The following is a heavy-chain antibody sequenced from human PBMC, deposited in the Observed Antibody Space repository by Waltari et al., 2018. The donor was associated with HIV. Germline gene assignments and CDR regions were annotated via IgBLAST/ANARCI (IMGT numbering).Heavy chain of an antibody. Sequence: VQVAESGAGLVQRGWSLIPSRAASDFPFGRHTMNWFRQAPGKGPVWVSDITSRIRTINSADSVKGRSTTSRDNAKNSLCLQMNSLRVEYTAVYYCATYSGHYSTAFDSWGRGTMVNVSS. CDR3: ATYSGHYSTAFDS. CDR1: DFPFGRHT. J-gene: IGHJ3*02. D-gene: IGHD1-26*01. CDR2: ITSRIRTI. V-gene: IGHV3-48*01.